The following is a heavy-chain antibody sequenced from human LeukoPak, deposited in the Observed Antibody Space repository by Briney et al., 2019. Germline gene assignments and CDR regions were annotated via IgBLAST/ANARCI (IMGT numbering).Heavy chain of an antibody. Sequence: ASVKVSCKAVGYTFTNYVLHWVRQAPGQRLEWMGWINAGNGNTKYSQKFQGRVTITRDTSASTACMELSSLRSEDTAIYYCARDLGGQWLVFDYRGQGTLVTVSS. CDR1: GYTFTNYV. V-gene: IGHV1-3*01. D-gene: IGHD6-19*01. CDR3: ARDLGGQWLVFDY. CDR2: INAGNGNT. J-gene: IGHJ4*02.